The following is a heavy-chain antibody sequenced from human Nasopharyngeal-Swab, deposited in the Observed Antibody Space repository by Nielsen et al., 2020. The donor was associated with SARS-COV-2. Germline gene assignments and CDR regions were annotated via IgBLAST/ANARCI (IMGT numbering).Heavy chain of an antibody. CDR3: ARAAAGHH. D-gene: IGHD6-13*01. J-gene: IGHJ5*02. V-gene: IGHV3-30*03. CDR2: ISYDGSNK. CDR1: GFTFSSYG. Sequence: GESLKISCAASGFTFSSYGMHWVRQAPGKGLEWVAVISYDGSNKYYADSVKGRFTISRDNSKNTLYLQMNSLRAEDTAVYYCARAAAGHHWGQGTLVTVSS.